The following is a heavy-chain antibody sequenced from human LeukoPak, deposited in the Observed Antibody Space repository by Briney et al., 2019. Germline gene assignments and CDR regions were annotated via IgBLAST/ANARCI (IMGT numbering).Heavy chain of an antibody. CDR1: GVTFTTYW. V-gene: IGHV3-7*01. D-gene: IGHD7-27*01. CDR2: INQDGTEK. Sequence: GESLRLSCAASGVTFTTYWMTWVRQAPGKGLEWVANINQDGTEKYYVDSVKGRFTISRDNAKNSLYLQMNSLRTEDTAVYYCVRDGSSWGNFDYWGQGTLVSVSS. J-gene: IGHJ4*02. CDR3: VRDGSSWGNFDY.